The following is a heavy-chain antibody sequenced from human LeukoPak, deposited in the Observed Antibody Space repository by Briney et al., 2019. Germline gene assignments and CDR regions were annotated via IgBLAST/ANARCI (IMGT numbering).Heavy chain of an antibody. CDR3: ARQRDYDILTGYEFDP. D-gene: IGHD3-9*01. CDR1: GYSFTSYW. Sequence: GESLKISCKGSGYSFTSYWIGWVCQMPGKGLEWMGIIHPADSDIRYSPSFQGQVTISADKSISTAYLQWSSLKASDTAMYYCARQRDYDILTGYEFDPWGQGTLVTVSS. V-gene: IGHV5-51*01. CDR2: IHPADSDI. J-gene: IGHJ5*02.